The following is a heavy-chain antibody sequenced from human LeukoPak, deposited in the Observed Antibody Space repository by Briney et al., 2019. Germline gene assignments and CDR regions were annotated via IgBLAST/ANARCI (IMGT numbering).Heavy chain of an antibody. V-gene: IGHV4-61*02. D-gene: IGHD5-24*01. CDR1: GGSISSSSYY. Sequence: SETLSLTCTVSGGSISSSSYYWSWIRQPAGKGLEGIGRIYTSGSTNYNPSLKSRVTISVDTSKNQFSLKLSSVTAADTAVYYCARERDGYIYAFDIWGQGTMVTVSS. J-gene: IGHJ3*02. CDR2: IYTSGST. CDR3: ARERDGYIYAFDI.